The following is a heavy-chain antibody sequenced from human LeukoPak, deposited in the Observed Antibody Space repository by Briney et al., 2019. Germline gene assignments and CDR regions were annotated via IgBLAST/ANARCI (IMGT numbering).Heavy chain of an antibody. V-gene: IGHV3-74*01. J-gene: IGHJ6*03. CDR3: ARGYHGVAASDMDV. Sequence: QTGGSLRLSCAASGFTFSSYWMHWVRQAPGKGLVWVSRINTDGSSTSYADSVKGRFTISRDNAKNTLYLQMNSLRAEDTAVYYCARGYHGVAASDMDVWGKGTTVTVSS. CDR1: GFTFSSYW. CDR2: INTDGSST. D-gene: IGHD6-13*01.